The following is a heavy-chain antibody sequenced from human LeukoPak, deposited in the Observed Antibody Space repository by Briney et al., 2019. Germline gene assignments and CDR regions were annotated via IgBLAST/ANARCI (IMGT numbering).Heavy chain of an antibody. CDR1: GFTFSSYA. Sequence: GGSLRLSCAASGFTFSSYAMSWVRQAPGKGLEWVSAISGSGGSTYYADSVKGRFTISRDNSKNTLYLQMNSLRAEDTAVYYCAKAGNRYDSSGYYYLGFVYWGQGTLVTVSS. CDR2: ISGSGGST. V-gene: IGHV3-23*01. J-gene: IGHJ4*02. CDR3: AKAGNRYDSSGYYYLGFVY. D-gene: IGHD3-22*01.